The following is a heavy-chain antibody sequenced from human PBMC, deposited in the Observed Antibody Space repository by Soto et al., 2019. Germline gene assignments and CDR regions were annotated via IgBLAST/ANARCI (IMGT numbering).Heavy chain of an antibody. CDR1: GFTFSDHG. D-gene: IGHD6-25*01. CDR2: IWYDGGTK. V-gene: IGHV3-33*01. Sequence: GGSLRLSCAASGFTFSDHGMHWVRQAPGKGLEWVAVIWYDGGTKYHADSVKGRFTISRDNSKNILYLQMNGLRAEDTAVYYCAREGGGSARYFDYWGQGTPVTVSS. CDR3: AREGGGSARYFDY. J-gene: IGHJ4*02.